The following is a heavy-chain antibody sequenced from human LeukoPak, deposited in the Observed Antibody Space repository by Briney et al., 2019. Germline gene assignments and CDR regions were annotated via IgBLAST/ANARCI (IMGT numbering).Heavy chain of an antibody. CDR3: ARAHWDFWSGYMGAFDI. V-gene: IGHV4-39*01. CDR2: IYYSGST. CDR1: GGSISSSSYY. Sequence: KPSETLSLTCTVSGGSISSSSYYWGWIRQPPGKGLEWIGSIYYSGSTYYNPSLKSRVTISVDTSKNQFSLKLSSVTAADTAVYYCARAHWDFWSGYMGAFDIWGQGTMVTVSS. D-gene: IGHD3-3*01. J-gene: IGHJ3*02.